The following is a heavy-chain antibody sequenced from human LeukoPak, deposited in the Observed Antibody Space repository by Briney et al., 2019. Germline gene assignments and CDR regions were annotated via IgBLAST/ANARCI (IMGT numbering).Heavy chain of an antibody. J-gene: IGHJ4*02. CDR3: ARVYGDYEQAIDY. CDR2: ISYDGSNK. D-gene: IGHD4-17*01. CDR1: GFTFSSYG. Sequence: PGRSLRLSCAASGFTFSSYGMHWVRQAPGKGLEWVAVISYDGSNKYYADSVEGRFTISRDNSKNTLYLQMNSLRAEDTAVYYCARVYGDYEQAIDYWGQGTLVTVSS. V-gene: IGHV3-30*03.